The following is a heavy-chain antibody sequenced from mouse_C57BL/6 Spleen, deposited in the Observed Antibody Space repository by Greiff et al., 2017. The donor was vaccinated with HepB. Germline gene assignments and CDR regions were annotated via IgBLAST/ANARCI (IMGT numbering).Heavy chain of an antibody. CDR1: GFTFTDYY. Sequence: EVKVVESGGGLVQPGGSLSLSCAASGFTFTDYYMSWVRQPPGKALEWLGFIRNKANGYTTEYSASVKGRFTISRNNSQSILYLQMNALRAEDSATYYGARSPITTLVATGYFDYWGQGTTLTVSS. D-gene: IGHD1-1*01. CDR2: IRNKANGYTT. J-gene: IGHJ2*01. V-gene: IGHV7-3*01. CDR3: ARSPITTLVATGYFDY.